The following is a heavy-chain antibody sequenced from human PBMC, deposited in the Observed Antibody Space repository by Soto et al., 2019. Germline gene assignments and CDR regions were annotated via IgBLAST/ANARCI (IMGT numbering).Heavy chain of an antibody. CDR3: AREDDYLNWFDP. D-gene: IGHD4-17*01. CDR2: ISSSSSTI. V-gene: IGHV3-48*01. Sequence: EVQLVESGGGLVQPGGSLRLSCAASGFTFSRYSMNWVRQAPGKGLEWVSYISSSSSTIYYADSVKGRFTISRDNAKNSLYLQMNCLRAEDTAVYYSAREDDYLNWFDPWGQGTLVTVSS. CDR1: GFTFSRYS. J-gene: IGHJ5*02.